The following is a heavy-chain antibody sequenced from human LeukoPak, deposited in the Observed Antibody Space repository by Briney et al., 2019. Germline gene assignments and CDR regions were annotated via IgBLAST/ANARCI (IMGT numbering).Heavy chain of an antibody. CDR2: ISYDGSNK. D-gene: IGHD6-19*01. V-gene: IGHV3-30*03. J-gene: IGHJ3*02. CDR1: GFTFSSYW. Sequence: PGGSLRLSCAASGFTFSSYWMSWVRQAPGKGLEWVAVISYDGSNKYYADSVKGRFTISRDNSKNTLYLQMNSLRAEDTAVYYCARDRKGGWVQGDAFDIWGQGTMVTVSS. CDR3: ARDRKGGWVQGDAFDI.